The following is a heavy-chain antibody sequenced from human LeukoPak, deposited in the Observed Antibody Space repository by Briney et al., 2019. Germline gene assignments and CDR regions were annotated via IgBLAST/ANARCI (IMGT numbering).Heavy chain of an antibody. CDR2: IYYSGST. Sequence: SETLSLTCTVSGGSISSHYWSWLRQPPGKGLEWIGYIYYSGSTNYNPSLTSRVTISVDTSKNQFSLTLSSVTAADTAVYYCATTSYYYDSPDYWGQGTLVTVSS. CDR3: ATTSYYYDSPDY. CDR1: GGSISSHY. J-gene: IGHJ4*02. D-gene: IGHD3-22*01. V-gene: IGHV4-59*11.